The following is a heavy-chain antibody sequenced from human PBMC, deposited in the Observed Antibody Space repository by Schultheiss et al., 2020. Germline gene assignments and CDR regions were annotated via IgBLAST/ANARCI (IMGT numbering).Heavy chain of an antibody. CDR1: GFSLSTSGVG. CDR3: ARGYDFWTGPSNYGMDV. J-gene: IGHJ6*02. CDR2: IYWNDDK. D-gene: IGHD3-3*01. Sequence: SGPTLVKPTQTLTLTCTFSGFSLSTSGVGVGWIRQPPGKALEWLALIYWNDDKRYSPSLKSRLTITKDTSKSQVVLTMTNMDPVDTATYYCARGYDFWTGPSNYGMDVWGQGTTVTVSS. V-gene: IGHV2-5*01.